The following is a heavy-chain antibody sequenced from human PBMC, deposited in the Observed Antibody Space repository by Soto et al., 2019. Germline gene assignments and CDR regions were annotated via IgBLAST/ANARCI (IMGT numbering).Heavy chain of an antibody. Sequence: QVQLQELGPGLVKPSETLSLTCTVSGGSISPYYWSWIRQPPGKGLEWIGYIYYSGSTSYNRSLNSRVTISVDTSKNQFSLNLSSVTAADTAVYYCARDLRFQGHDYADYLGYGMDVWGQGTTVTVSS. CDR2: IYYSGST. CDR3: ARDLRFQGHDYADYLGYGMDV. J-gene: IGHJ6*02. V-gene: IGHV4-59*01. D-gene: IGHD4-17*01. CDR1: GGSISPYY.